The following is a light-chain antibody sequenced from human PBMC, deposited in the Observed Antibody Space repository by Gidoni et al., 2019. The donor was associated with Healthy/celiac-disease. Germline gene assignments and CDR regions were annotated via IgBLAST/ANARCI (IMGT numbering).Light chain of an antibody. J-gene: IGLJ2*01. CDR3: NSRDSTGNHPVVV. CDR2: GKN. CDR1: SLRSYY. Sequence: SAEMKHDPAVSAAWGQTVMITCQGDSLRSYYTSLYQHKPGPAPVLVIYGKNNRPSGTPDSFSGSSSGTTASLTLTGAQAQDEADSYCNSRDSTGNHPVVVFGGGTKLTVL. V-gene: IGLV3-19*01.